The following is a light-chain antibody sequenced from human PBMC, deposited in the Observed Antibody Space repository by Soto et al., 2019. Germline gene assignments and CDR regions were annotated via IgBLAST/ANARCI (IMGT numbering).Light chain of an antibody. CDR3: QQYNNWPPGLT. Sequence: EIVLTQSPGTLSLSPGERATLSCRASQSVSSSYLAWYQQKPGQAPRLLIYGASSRATGIPARFSGSGSGTEFTLTISSLQSEDFAVYYCQQYNNWPPGLTFGGGTKVDIK. CDR2: GAS. CDR1: QSVSSSY. V-gene: IGKV3-15*01. J-gene: IGKJ4*01.